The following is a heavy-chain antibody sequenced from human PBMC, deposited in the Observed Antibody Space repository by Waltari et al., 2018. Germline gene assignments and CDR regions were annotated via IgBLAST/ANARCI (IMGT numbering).Heavy chain of an antibody. CDR2: INHSGST. V-gene: IGHV4-34*01. CDR3: ARGGPGGGWFDP. J-gene: IGHJ5*02. D-gene: IGHD2-8*02. CDR1: GGSFSGYY. Sequence: QVQLQQWGAGLLKPSETLSLMCAVYGGSFSGYYWSWIRQPPGKGLEWIGEINHSGSTNHKPSLKSRGTRSVETSKNQVSLKLGSGTAAGKAGYYWARGGPGGGWFDPWGQGTLVTVSS.